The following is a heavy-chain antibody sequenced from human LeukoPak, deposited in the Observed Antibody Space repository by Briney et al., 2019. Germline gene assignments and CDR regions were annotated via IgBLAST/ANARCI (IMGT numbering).Heavy chain of an antibody. Sequence: LRLSCAASGFTFSRYWMSWIRQPPGKGLEWIGYIYHSGSTYYNPSLKSRVTISVDRSKNQFSLKLSSVTAADTAVYYCAREAVVPAAIRPDYYYYMDVWGKGTTVTVSS. CDR2: IYHSGST. CDR1: GFTFSRYW. D-gene: IGHD2-2*02. V-gene: IGHV4-30-2*01. J-gene: IGHJ6*03. CDR3: AREAVVPAAIRPDYYYYMDV.